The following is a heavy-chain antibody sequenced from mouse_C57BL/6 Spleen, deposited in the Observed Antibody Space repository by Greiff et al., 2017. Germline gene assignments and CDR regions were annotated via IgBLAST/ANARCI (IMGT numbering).Heavy chain of an antibody. J-gene: IGHJ2*01. CDR1: GFTFSDYG. CDR2: ISSGGSNT. D-gene: IGHD4-1*02. V-gene: IGHV5-17*01. CDR3: ARPTGRAFDY. Sequence: EVQLVESGGGLVKPGGSLKLSCAASGFTFSDYGMHWVRQAPETGLEWVAYISSGGSNTYYADTVKGRFTISRDNAKNTLFLQMTSLRSEDTAMCYCARPTGRAFDYWGQGTTLTVSS.